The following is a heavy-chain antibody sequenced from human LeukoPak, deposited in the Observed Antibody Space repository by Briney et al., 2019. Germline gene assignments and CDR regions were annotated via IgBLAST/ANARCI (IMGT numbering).Heavy chain of an antibody. Sequence: KPSETLSLTCTVSGGSISSGDYYWSWIWQPPGKGLEWIGYIYNNGSAHYNPSLKSRVTISVDTSKNQFSLKLSSVTAADTAVYYCARLRAYDFWGGFYVGAFDIWGQGTMVTVSS. V-gene: IGHV4-30-4*08. CDR1: GGSISSGDYY. CDR3: ARLRAYDFWGGFYVGAFDI. J-gene: IGHJ3*02. D-gene: IGHD3-3*01. CDR2: IYNNGSA.